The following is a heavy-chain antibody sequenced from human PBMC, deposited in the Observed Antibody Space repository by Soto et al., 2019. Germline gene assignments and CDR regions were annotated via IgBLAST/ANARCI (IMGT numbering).Heavy chain of an antibody. D-gene: IGHD3-10*01. V-gene: IGHV1-18*01. J-gene: IGHJ4*02. CDR2: ISLYDGST. Sequence: GASVKVSCKASGYTFTTYGITWVRQAPGQGLEWMGWISLYDGSTKYAQNLQGRVTMTTDTPTSTAYMELTSLRSDDTAVYYCARERASGYFDFWGQGTLVNVSS. CDR1: GYTFTTYG. CDR3: ARERASGYFDF.